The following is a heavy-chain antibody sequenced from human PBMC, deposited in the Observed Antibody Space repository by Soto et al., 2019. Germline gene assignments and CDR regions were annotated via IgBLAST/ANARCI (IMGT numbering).Heavy chain of an antibody. CDR1: GGSFSGYY. D-gene: IGHD5-18*01. V-gene: IGHV4-34*01. J-gene: IGHJ4*02. Sequence: QVQLQQWGAGLLKPSETLSLTCAVYGGSFSGYYWSWIRQPPGKGLEWIGEINHSGSTNYNPSLKSRVTISVDTSKNQFSLKLSSVTAADTAVYYCARGRAAMEKEYALFDYWGQGTLVTVSS. CDR3: ARGRAAMEKEYALFDY. CDR2: INHSGST.